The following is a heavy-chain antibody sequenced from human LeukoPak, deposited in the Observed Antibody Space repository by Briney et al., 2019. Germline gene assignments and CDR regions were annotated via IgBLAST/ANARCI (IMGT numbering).Heavy chain of an antibody. D-gene: IGHD6-13*01. Sequence: WASVKVSCKASGYTFTSYGISWVRQAPGQGLEWMGWISAYNGNTNYAQKLQGRVTITTDESTSTAYMELSSLRSEDTAVYYCARGPIAAAANWFDPWGQGTLVTVSS. CDR3: ARGPIAAAANWFDP. CDR1: GYTFTSYG. J-gene: IGHJ5*02. V-gene: IGHV1-18*01. CDR2: ISAYNGNT.